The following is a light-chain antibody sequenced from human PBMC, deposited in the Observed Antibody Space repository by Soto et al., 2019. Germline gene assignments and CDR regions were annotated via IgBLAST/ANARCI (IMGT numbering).Light chain of an antibody. CDR2: YAS. J-gene: IGKJ3*01. CDR3: QQYNNWPPGAT. V-gene: IGKV3-15*01. CDR1: LTVSNN. Sequence: DIVMTQSPATLSVSPGARATLSCRASLTVSNNLAWYQQKPGQAPRLLIYYASTRATGIPDRFSGSGSVKDFTLTISSVQSEDVAVYYCQQYNNWPPGATFGPGTRVDIK.